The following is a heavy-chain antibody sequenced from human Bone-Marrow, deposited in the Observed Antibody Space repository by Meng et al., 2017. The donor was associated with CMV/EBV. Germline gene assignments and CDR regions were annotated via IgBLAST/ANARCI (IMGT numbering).Heavy chain of an antibody. Sequence: SVKVSCKASGGTFSSYAISWVRQAPGQGLEWMGGIIPIFGTANYAQKFQGRVTITTDESTSTAYMELSSLRSADTAVYYCARGGVLPASDPYWYFDLWGRGTLVTVSS. D-gene: IGHD2-2*01. CDR1: GGTFSSYA. CDR3: ARGGVLPASDPYWYFDL. V-gene: IGHV1-69*05. J-gene: IGHJ2*01. CDR2: IIPIFGTA.